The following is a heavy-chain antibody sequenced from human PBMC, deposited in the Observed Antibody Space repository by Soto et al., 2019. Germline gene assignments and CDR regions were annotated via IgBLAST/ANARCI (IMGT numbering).Heavy chain of an antibody. V-gene: IGHV4-39*01. CDR1: GGSISSSSYY. Sequence: QLQLQESGPGLVKPSETLSLTCTVSGGSISSSSYYWGWIRQPPGKGLEWIGSIYYSGSTYYNPSLQSRVTISVDTSKNQFSLKLSSVTAADTAVYYCARHIAARRGRYYYYYMDVWGKGTTVTVSS. J-gene: IGHJ6*03. D-gene: IGHD6-6*01. CDR3: ARHIAARRGRYYYYYMDV. CDR2: IYYSGST.